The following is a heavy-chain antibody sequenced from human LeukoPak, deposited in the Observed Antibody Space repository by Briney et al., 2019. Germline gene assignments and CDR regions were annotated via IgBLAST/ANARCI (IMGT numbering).Heavy chain of an antibody. CDR3: ARTTEGYCSSASCFGFSYSYYMDV. D-gene: IGHD2-2*01. CDR1: GGSISSGSYY. V-gene: IGHV4-61*02. CDR2: IYTSGNT. J-gene: IGHJ6*03. Sequence: SQTLSLTCTVSGGSISSGSYYWNWIRQPAGKGLEWIGRIYTSGNTNYNPSLKSRVTISVDTSKNQFSLKLSSVIAADTAVYYCARTTEGYCSSASCFGFSYSYYMDVWGKGTTVTISS.